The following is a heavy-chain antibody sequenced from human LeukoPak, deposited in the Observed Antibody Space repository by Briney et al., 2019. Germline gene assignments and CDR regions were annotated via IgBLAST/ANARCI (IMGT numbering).Heavy chain of an antibody. CDR3: ARGYCSGGSCYHAYYYYGMDV. V-gene: IGHV4-34*01. CDR1: GGSFSGYY. J-gene: IGHJ6*02. CDR2: INHSGST. Sequence: PSETLSPTCAVYGGSFSGYYWSWIRQPPGKGLEWIGEINHSGSTNYNPSLKSRVTISVDTSKNQFSLKLSSVTAADTAVYYCARGYCSGGSCYHAYYYYGMDVWGQGTTVTVSS. D-gene: IGHD2-15*01.